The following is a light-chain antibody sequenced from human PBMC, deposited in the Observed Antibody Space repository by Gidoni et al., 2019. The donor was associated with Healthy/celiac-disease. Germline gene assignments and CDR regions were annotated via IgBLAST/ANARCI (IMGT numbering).Light chain of an antibody. CDR1: QSISSW. CDR3: QQYNSFRT. Sequence: DIQMTQSPSTLSASVGDRVTITCRASQSISSWLAWYQQKPGKAPKLLIYKASSLESGVPSRFSGSGSGTEFTLTISSLQPDYFATYYCQQYNSFRTFGQGTKVEIK. V-gene: IGKV1-5*03. CDR2: KAS. J-gene: IGKJ1*01.